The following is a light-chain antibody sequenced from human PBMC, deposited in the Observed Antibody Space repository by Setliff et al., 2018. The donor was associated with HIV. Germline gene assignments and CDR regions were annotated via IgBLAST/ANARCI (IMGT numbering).Light chain of an antibody. V-gene: IGLV2-11*01. CDR3: CSYAGSPRV. CDR1: SSDVGGYNY. CDR2: DVS. J-gene: IGLJ1*01. Sequence: QSVLTQPRSVSGSPGQSVTISCTGTSSDVGGYNYVSWYQQHPGKAPKLMIYDVSKRPSGVPDRFSGSKSGNTASLTISGLQTEDEADYYCCSYAGSPRVFGTGTKV.